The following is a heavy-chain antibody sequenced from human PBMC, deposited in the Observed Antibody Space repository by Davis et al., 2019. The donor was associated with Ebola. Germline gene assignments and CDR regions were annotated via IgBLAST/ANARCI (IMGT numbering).Heavy chain of an antibody. V-gene: IGHV1-8*02. CDR3: ARGGVAYSDLDY. Sequence: AASVKVSCKASGYTFNGYYIHWVRQAPGQGLEWMGWMNPNSGNTGYAQKFQGRVTMTRENAMSTAYMELSSLRSEDTAVYFCARGGVAYSDLDYWGQGTLVAVSS. J-gene: IGHJ4*02. CDR2: MNPNSGNT. CDR1: GYTFNGYY. D-gene: IGHD2-21*01.